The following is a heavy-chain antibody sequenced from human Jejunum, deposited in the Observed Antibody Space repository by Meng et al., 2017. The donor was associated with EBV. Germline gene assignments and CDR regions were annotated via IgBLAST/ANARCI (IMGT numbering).Heavy chain of an antibody. Sequence: VQRQQWGAGLFGPTGTLSLTCAVSGGSFSGYYWSWVCQPPGRGLEYIGEVHFSGITNYTPSLKSRVTMSVDASKNQFSLRLTSVTAADTAVYYCARRTGDYVVGYWGQGTLVTVSS. CDR1: GGSFSGYY. V-gene: IGHV4-34*02. CDR2: VHFSGIT. J-gene: IGHJ4*02. D-gene: IGHD2-8*02. CDR3: ARRTGDYVVGY.